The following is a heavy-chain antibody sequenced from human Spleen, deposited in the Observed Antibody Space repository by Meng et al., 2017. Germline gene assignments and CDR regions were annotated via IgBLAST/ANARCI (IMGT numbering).Heavy chain of an antibody. CDR1: GGSVSSGSYY. CDR3: ARSAYCNGDCYSGYWYFDL. CDR2: IYYSGST. V-gene: IGHV4-61*01. D-gene: IGHD2-21*02. Sequence: RLPGSGPGLVRPSEPLSLPCPVSGGSVSSGSYYWSWIRQPPGKGLEWIGYIYYSGSTKYNPSLKSRVTISIDTSKNQFSLKLSSVTAADTAVYYCARSAYCNGDCYSGYWYFDLWGRGTLVTVSS. J-gene: IGHJ2*01.